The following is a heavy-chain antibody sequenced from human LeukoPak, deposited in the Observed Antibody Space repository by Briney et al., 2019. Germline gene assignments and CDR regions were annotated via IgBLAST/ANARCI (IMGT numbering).Heavy chain of an antibody. D-gene: IGHD6-13*01. J-gene: IGHJ5*02. CDR1: GGSLSGHW. V-gene: IGHV4-59*08. Sequence: SETLSLTCTVSGGSLSGHWWSWIRQPPGKGLEWIGYIYYSGNTNYNPSLNTRVTISVDTSKNQFSLNLRSVTAADTAVYYCAGLYFAAAEEFDPWGQGTLVTVSS. CDR3: AGLYFAAAEEFDP. CDR2: IYYSGNT.